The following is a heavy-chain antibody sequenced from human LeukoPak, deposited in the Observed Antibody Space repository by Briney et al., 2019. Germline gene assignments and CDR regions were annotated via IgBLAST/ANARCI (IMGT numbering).Heavy chain of an antibody. D-gene: IGHD5-18*01. CDR2: IWYDGSNK. CDR3: AREGYSYGNYFDY. Sequence: GGSLRLSCAASGFTFDDYAMHWVRQAPGKGLEWVAVIWYDGSNKYYADSVKGRFTISRDNSKNTLYLQMNSLRAEDTAVYYCAREGYSYGNYFDYWGQGTLVTVSS. CDR1: GFTFDDYA. J-gene: IGHJ4*02. V-gene: IGHV3-33*08.